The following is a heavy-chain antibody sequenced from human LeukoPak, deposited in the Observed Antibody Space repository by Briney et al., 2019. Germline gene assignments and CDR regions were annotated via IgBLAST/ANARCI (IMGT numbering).Heavy chain of an antibody. CDR2: IWYDGSNK. CDR3: AKDGSGYYDFWSGNYYYYYMDV. J-gene: IGHJ6*03. V-gene: IGHV3-33*06. D-gene: IGHD3-3*01. Sequence: GRSLRLSCAASGFTFSSYGMHWVRQAPGKGLEWVAVIWYDGSNKYYADSVKGRFTISRDSSKNTLYLQMNSLRAEDTAVYYCAKDGSGYYDFWSGNYYYYYMDVWGKGTTVTVSS. CDR1: GFTFSSYG.